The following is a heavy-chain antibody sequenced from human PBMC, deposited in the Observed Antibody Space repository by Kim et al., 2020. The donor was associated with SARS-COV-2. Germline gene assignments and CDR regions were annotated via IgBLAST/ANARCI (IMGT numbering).Heavy chain of an antibody. Sequence: ASVKVSCKASGYTFTSYGISWVRQAPGQGLEWMGWISAYNGNTNYAQKLQGRVTMTKDTSTSTAYMELRSLRSDDTAVYYCARRGGYYDSSGYPYWGQGTLVTVSS. D-gene: IGHD3-22*01. CDR3: ARRGGYYDSSGYPY. CDR2: ISAYNGNT. V-gene: IGHV1-18*04. CDR1: GYTFTSYG. J-gene: IGHJ4*02.